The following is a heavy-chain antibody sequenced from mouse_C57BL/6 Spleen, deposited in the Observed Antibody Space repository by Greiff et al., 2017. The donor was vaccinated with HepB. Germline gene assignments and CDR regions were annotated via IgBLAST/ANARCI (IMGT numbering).Heavy chain of an antibody. Sequence: EVQVVESGGGLVKPGGSLKLSCAASGFTFSDYGMHWVRQAPEKGLEWVAYISSGSSTIYYADTVKGRFTISRDNAKNTLFLQKTSLRSEDTAVYYCARPGDYYGSSYPDYWGQGTTLTVSS. CDR1: GFTFSDYG. CDR2: ISSGSSTI. D-gene: IGHD1-1*01. V-gene: IGHV5-17*01. CDR3: ARPGDYYGSSYPDY. J-gene: IGHJ2*01.